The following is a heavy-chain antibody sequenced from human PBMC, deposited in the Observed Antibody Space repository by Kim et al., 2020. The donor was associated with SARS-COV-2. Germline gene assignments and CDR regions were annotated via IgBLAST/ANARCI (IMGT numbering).Heavy chain of an antibody. CDR1: GFTISSYG. D-gene: IGHD6-13*01. CDR2: ISYDGSNK. Sequence: GGSLRLSCAASGFTISSYGMHWVRQAPGKGLEWVAVISYDGSNKYYADSVKGRFTISRDNSKNTLYLQMNSLRAEDTAVYYCAKVAVAVAAAGTSYYYY. V-gene: IGHV3-30*18. J-gene: IGHJ6*01. CDR3: AKVAVAVAAAGTSYYYY.